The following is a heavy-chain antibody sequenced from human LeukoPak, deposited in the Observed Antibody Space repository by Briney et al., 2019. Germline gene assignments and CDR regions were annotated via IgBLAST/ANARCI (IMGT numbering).Heavy chain of an antibody. CDR2: IYPGDSDT. Sequence: GESLKISCKGSGYSFTSYWIGWVRQMPGKGLEWIGIIYPGDSDTRYSPSFQGQVTISADKSISTAYLQWSSLKASDTAMYYCARTKVVPAATIDYWGQGTLVTVSS. CDR1: GYSFTSYW. D-gene: IGHD2-2*01. CDR3: ARTKVVPAATIDY. J-gene: IGHJ4*02. V-gene: IGHV5-51*01.